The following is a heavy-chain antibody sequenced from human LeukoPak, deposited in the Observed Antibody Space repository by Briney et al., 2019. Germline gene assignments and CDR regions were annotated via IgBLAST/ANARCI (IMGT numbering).Heavy chain of an antibody. J-gene: IGHJ3*02. CDR3: ARPVYCSSTTCTGPFHI. D-gene: IGHD2-2*01. CDR2: INDRGKT. CDR1: GGPLSNYY. Sequence: SETLSLTCAVYGGPLSNYYWSWIRQPPGKGLEWIGEINDRGKTIYNPSLKSRVTISIDTSKNQFSLKLTSGIAADTAMYYCARPVYCSSTTCTGPFHIWGQGTMVTVSS. V-gene: IGHV4-34*01.